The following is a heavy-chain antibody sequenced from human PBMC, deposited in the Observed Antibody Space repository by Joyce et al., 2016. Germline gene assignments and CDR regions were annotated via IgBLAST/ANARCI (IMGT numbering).Heavy chain of an antibody. D-gene: IGHD6-19*01. V-gene: IGHV1-3*01. Sequence: QVQLVQSGAEVKKPGASVKVSCKTSGYIFTLNKFTLHWLRQAPGQGLEWMGWSNPGIGNTKYAQKFQDRVTITTDTSATTAYMELTSLKSEDTAVYYCARWSSSSEFDVWGQGTQVIVSS. J-gene: IGHJ5*02. CDR2: SNPGIGNT. CDR3: ARWSSSSEFDV. CDR1: GYIFTLNKFT.